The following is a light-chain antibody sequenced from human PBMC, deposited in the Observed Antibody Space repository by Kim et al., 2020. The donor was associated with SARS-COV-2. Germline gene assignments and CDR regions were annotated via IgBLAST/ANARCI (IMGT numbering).Light chain of an antibody. Sequence: SYELTQPPSVSVAPGKTARITCGGNNIGSKSVHWYQQKPGQAPVLVIYYDSDRPSGIPERFSGSNSGNTATLTISRVEAGDEADYYCQVWDSSSDHHAVF. CDR1: NIGSKS. J-gene: IGLJ7*01. CDR2: YDS. V-gene: IGLV3-21*04. CDR3: QVWDSSSDHHAV.